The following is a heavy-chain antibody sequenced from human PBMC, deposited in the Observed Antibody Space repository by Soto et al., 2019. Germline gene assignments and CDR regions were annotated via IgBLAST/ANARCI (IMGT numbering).Heavy chain of an antibody. CDR1: GFTFHTYA. J-gene: IGHJ4*02. CDR3: AKDRQPDGFWPFDH. D-gene: IGHD3-3*01. V-gene: IGHV3-23*01. CDR2: ILGSGGT. Sequence: EVQLLESGGGLVQPGGSLRLSCAASGFTFHTYAMSWVRQTPGKGLEWISGILGSGGTYYADYVKGRFTISRDNSKNTLYLQRNSLRAEDTAMYYCAKDRQPDGFWPFDHWGQGTLITVSS.